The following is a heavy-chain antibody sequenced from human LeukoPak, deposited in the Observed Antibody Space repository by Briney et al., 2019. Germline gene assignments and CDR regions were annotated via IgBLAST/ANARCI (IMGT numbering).Heavy chain of an antibody. V-gene: IGHV4-39*07. J-gene: IGHJ4*02. CDR2: IYYSGST. Sequence: PSETLSLTCTVSGGSISSSSYYWGWIRQPPGKGLEWIGSIYYSGSTYYNPSLKSRVTISVDTSKNQFSLKLSSVTAADTAVYYCARGRYYDSSGYYSYYFDYWGQGTLVTVSS. CDR3: ARGRYYDSSGYYSYYFDY. CDR1: GGSISSSSYY. D-gene: IGHD3-22*01.